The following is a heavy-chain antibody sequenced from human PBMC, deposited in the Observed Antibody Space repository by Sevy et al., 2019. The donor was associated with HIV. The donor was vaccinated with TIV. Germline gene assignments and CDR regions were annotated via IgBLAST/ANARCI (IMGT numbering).Heavy chain of an antibody. D-gene: IGHD3-3*01. J-gene: IGHJ4*02. CDR1: GYTFTSYG. V-gene: IGHV1-18*01. CDR3: ARYRITIFGVVEYYFDY. CDR2: ISAYNGNT. Sequence: ASVKVSCKASGYTFTSYGISWVRQAPGQGLEWMGWISAYNGNTNYAQKLQGRVTMTTDTSTSTAYMERRSLRSDDTAVYYCARYRITIFGVVEYYFDYWGQGTLVTVSS.